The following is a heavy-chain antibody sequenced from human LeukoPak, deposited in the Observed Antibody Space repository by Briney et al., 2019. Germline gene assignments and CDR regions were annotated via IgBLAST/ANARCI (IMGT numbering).Heavy chain of an antibody. J-gene: IGHJ3*02. CDR1: GYTFTGYY. CDR2: INPNSGGT. V-gene: IGHV1-2*02. D-gene: IGHD5-24*01. CDR3: ARTLMATIGPGDAFDT. Sequence: ASVKVSCKASGYTFTGYYMHWVRQAPGQGLEWKGWINPNSGGTNYAQKFQGRVTMTRDTSISTAYMELSRLRSDDTAVYYCARTLMATIGPGDAFDTWGQGTMVTVSS.